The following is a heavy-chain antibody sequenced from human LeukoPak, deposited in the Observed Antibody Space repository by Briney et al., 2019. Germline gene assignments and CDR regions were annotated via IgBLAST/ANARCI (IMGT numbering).Heavy chain of an antibody. CDR3: ARYRGYCSGGSCYRRRDYYYYYMDV. V-gene: IGHV4-34*01. CDR1: GGSFSGYY. CDR2: INHSGST. Sequence: SSETLSLTCAVYGGSFSGYYWSWIRQPPGKGLEWIGEINHSGSTNYNPSLKSRVTISVDTSKNQFSLKLSSVTAADTAVYYCARYRGYCSGGSCYRRRDYYYYYMDVWGKGTTVTVSS. D-gene: IGHD2-15*01. J-gene: IGHJ6*03.